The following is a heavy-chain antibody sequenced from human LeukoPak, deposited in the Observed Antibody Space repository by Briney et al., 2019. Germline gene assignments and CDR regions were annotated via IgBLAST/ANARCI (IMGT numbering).Heavy chain of an antibody. CDR2: ISDAGSEK. Sequence: GGSLRLSCAASGXTFSKYGLHWVRQAPGKGLESVAVISDAGSEKYYADSVKGRFTISRDNSKNTVYLQMNSLRPEDTAVYYCAKNSGRDGYNDYFDYWGQGTLVTVSS. CDR1: GXTFSKYG. D-gene: IGHD5-24*01. CDR3: AKNSGRDGYNDYFDY. J-gene: IGHJ4*02. V-gene: IGHV3-30*18.